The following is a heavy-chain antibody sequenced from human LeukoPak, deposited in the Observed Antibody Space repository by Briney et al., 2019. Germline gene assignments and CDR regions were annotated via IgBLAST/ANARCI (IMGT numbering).Heavy chain of an antibody. Sequence: SETLSLTCGVSGGSITTTNFWSWVRQPPGGGLEWIGEIYHSETTNYNPSLKSRVTISVDKSKNQFSLKLNSVTAADTAVYYCARPRGVRIAAAGTDVFDIWGQGTMVTVSS. CDR2: IYHSETT. D-gene: IGHD6-13*01. J-gene: IGHJ3*02. CDR1: GGSITTTNF. CDR3: ARPRGVRIAAAGTDVFDI. V-gene: IGHV4-4*02.